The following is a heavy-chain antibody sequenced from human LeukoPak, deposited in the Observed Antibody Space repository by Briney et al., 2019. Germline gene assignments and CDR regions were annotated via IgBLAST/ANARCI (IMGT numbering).Heavy chain of an antibody. CDR2: MNPNSGNT. Sequence: ASVKVSCKASGGTFSSYAISWVRQATGQGLEWMGWMNPNSGNTGYAQKFQGRVTMTRNTSISTAYMELSSLRSEDTAVYYCAREGSSTNQYYYYGMDVWGQGTTVTVSS. J-gene: IGHJ6*02. V-gene: IGHV1-8*02. CDR3: AREGSSTNQYYYYGMDV. D-gene: IGHD2-2*01. CDR1: GGTFSSYA.